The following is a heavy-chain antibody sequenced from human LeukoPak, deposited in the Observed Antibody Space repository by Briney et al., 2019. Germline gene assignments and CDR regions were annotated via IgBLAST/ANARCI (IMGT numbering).Heavy chain of an antibody. CDR3: ASVSVWELATHPGGSFDY. D-gene: IGHD1-26*01. V-gene: IGHV4-30-4*01. J-gene: IGHJ4*02. Sequence: PSETLSLTCTVSGGLISRIEYYWSWIRQSPVKGLEWLGHIYHTGTTLYSPHLNNRLTVSVESSRNQFSLTLNSVTAADTAVYYCASVSVWELATHPGGSFDYWGRGILVTVSS. CDR1: GGLISRIEYY. CDR2: IYHTGTT.